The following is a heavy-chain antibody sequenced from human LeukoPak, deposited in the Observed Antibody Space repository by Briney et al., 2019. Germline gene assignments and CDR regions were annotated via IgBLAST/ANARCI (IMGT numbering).Heavy chain of an antibody. CDR1: SGSISSSSYY. D-gene: IGHD2-8*01. Sequence: SETLSLTCTVSSGSISSSSYYWGWIRQPPGKGLEWIGSIYYSGSTYYNPSLKSRLTISVDTSKNQFSLKLSSVTAADTAVYYCARVKTNGGWGGWYFDLWGRGTLVTVSS. CDR2: IYYSGST. J-gene: IGHJ2*01. V-gene: IGHV4-39*07. CDR3: ARVKTNGGWGGWYFDL.